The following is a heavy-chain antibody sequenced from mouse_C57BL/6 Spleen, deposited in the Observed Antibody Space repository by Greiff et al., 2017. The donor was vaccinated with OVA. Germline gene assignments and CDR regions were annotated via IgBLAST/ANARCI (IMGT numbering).Heavy chain of an antibody. J-gene: IGHJ3*01. CDR2: IHPNSGST. D-gene: IGHD1-1*01. Sequence: QVQLQQPGAELVKPGASVKLSCKASGYTFTSYWMHWVKQRPGQGLEWIGMIHPNSGSTNYHEKFKSKATLTVDKSSSTAYMQLSSLTSEDSEVYYCARSGSYYYGGGSLAYWGQGTLVTVSA. V-gene: IGHV1-64*01. CDR3: ARSGSYYYGGGSLAY. CDR1: GYTFTSYW.